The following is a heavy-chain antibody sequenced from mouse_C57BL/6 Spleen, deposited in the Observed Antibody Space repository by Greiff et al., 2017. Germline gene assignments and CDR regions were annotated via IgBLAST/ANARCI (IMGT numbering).Heavy chain of an antibody. J-gene: IGHJ2*01. V-gene: IGHV1-64*01. CDR1: GYTFTSYW. D-gene: IGHD1-1*01. Sequence: VKLQQPGAELVKPGASVKLSCKASGYTFTSYWMHWVKQRPGQGLEWIGMIHPNSGSTNYNEKFKSKATLTVDKSSSTAYMQLSSLTSEDSAVYYCARSTVVAYYFDYWGQGTTLTVSS. CDR2: IHPNSGST. CDR3: ARSTVVAYYFDY.